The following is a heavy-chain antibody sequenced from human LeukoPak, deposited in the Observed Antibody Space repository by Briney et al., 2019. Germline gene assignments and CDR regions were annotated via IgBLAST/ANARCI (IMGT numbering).Heavy chain of an antibody. J-gene: IGHJ4*02. CDR2: IYTSGST. Sequence: SETLSLTCAVYGGSFSGSYYWSWIRQPAGKGLEWTGRIYTSGSTNYNPSLKSRVTISVDTSKNQFSLKLSSVTAADTAVYYCARDRRDGYNLYYFDLWGQGTLVTVSS. CDR1: GGSFSGSYY. CDR3: ARDRRDGYNLYYFDL. D-gene: IGHD5-24*01. V-gene: IGHV4-61*02.